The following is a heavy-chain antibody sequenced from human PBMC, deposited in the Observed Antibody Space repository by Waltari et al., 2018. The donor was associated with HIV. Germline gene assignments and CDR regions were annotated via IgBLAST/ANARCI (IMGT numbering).Heavy chain of an antibody. CDR2: NKSKTDGGTA. D-gene: IGHD3-22*01. V-gene: IGHV3-15*01. Sequence: EVPLVESGGGLVKPGRSLRLSCIASGFTFRNDWMTLVRQSPGKGLEWVGRNKSKTDGGTADYAAPVKGKFTISRDDSKNTLYLHMNSLRTEDTAVYYCATPLHDSSDYALVYWGQGTLVTVSS. CDR3: ATPLHDSSDYALVY. J-gene: IGHJ4*02. CDR1: GFTFRNDW.